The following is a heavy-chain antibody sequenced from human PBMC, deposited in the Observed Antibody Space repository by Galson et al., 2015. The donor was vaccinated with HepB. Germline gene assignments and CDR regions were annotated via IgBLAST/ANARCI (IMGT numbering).Heavy chain of an antibody. CDR3: AKDPWGYNSGWTGTFDI. D-gene: IGHD6-19*01. CDR2: IRENGATT. Sequence: SLRLSCAGSGFTFSNYAMHWVRQAPGKGLEYVSAIRENGATTYYADSVKGRFNISRDNSKNTLYLEMNSLRVDDTAVYSCAKDPWGYNSGWTGTFDIWGQGTLVTVSS. V-gene: IGHV3-64*04. CDR1: GFTFSNYA. J-gene: IGHJ3*02.